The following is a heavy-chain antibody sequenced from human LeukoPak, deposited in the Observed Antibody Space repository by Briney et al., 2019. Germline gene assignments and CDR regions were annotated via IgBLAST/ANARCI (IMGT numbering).Heavy chain of an antibody. Sequence: GRSLRLSCAASGFTFSSYAMHWVRQAPGKGLEWVAVISYDGSNKYYADSVKGRFTISRDNSKNTLYLQMNSLRAEDTAVYYCARDDADIVVVTPGYFDYWGQGTLVTVSS. J-gene: IGHJ4*02. CDR1: GFTFSSYA. D-gene: IGHD2-21*02. CDR2: ISYDGSNK. CDR3: ARDDADIVVVTPGYFDY. V-gene: IGHV3-30-3*01.